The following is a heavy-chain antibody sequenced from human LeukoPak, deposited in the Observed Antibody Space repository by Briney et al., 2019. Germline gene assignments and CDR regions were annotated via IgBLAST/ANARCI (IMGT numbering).Heavy chain of an antibody. Sequence: ASVKVSCKASGFSFTTYYMHWVRQAPGQGLEWMGLINPSGTSTNYAQKFQGRVTMTKDTSTSTVYMELNSLRPEDTAVYYCAREFRGGYFDYWGQGTLATVSS. CDR1: GFSFTTYY. CDR3: AREFRGGYFDY. D-gene: IGHD3-10*01. CDR2: INPSGTST. J-gene: IGHJ4*02. V-gene: IGHV1-46*01.